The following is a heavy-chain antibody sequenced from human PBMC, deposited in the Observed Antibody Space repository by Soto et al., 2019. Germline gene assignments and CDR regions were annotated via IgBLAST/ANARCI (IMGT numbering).Heavy chain of an antibody. CDR3: ARAKHERVWFGESLSWFDP. J-gene: IGHJ5*02. Sequence: PSETLSLTCTVSGGSISSGGYYWSWIRQHPGKGLEWIGYIYYSGSTYYNPSLKSRVTISVDTSKNQFSLKLSSVTAADTAVYYCARAKHERVWFGESLSWFDPWGQGTLVTVSS. CDR1: GGSISSGGYY. V-gene: IGHV4-31*03. D-gene: IGHD3-10*01. CDR2: IYYSGST.